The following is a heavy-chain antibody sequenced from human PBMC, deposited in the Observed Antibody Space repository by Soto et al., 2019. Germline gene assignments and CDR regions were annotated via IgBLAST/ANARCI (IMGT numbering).Heavy chain of an antibody. CDR1: GFTFDDYA. V-gene: IGHV3-9*01. J-gene: IGHJ3*02. CDR3: AKDSGYDFPSAAEAFDI. Sequence: GGSLRLSCAASGFTFDDYAMHWVRRAPGKGLEWVSGISWNSGSIGYADSVKGRFTISRDNAKNSLYLQMNSLRAEDTALYYCAKDSGYDFPSAAEAFDIWGQGTMVTVSS. D-gene: IGHD5-12*01. CDR2: ISWNSGSI.